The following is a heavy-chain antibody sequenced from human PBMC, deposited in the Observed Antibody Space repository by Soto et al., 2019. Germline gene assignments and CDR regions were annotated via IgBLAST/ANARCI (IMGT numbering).Heavy chain of an antibody. J-gene: IGHJ4*02. CDR3: ARDPTGVLPDY. CDR2: ISYDGSNK. D-gene: IGHD3-10*01. CDR1: GFTFSSYA. V-gene: IGHV3-30-3*01. Sequence: QVQLVESGGGVVQPGRSLRLSCAASGFTFSSYAMHWVRQAPGKGLEWVAVISYDGSNKYYADSVKGRFTISRDNSKNTLYLRMNSLRAEDTAVYYCARDPTGVLPDYWGQGTLVTVSS.